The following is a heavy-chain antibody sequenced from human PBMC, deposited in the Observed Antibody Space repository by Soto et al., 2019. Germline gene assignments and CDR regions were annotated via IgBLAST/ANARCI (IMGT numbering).Heavy chain of an antibody. J-gene: IGHJ4*02. D-gene: IGHD3-10*01. V-gene: IGHV3-23*01. CDR3: AKDRAKPKYYYGSGIFDY. Sequence: GSLRLSCAASVFTFSSYAMSWVRQAPGKGLEWVSAISGSGGSTYYADSVKGRFTISRDNSKNTLYLQMNSLRAEDTAVYYCAKDRAKPKYYYGSGIFDYWGQGTLVTVSS. CDR1: VFTFSSYA. CDR2: ISGSGGST.